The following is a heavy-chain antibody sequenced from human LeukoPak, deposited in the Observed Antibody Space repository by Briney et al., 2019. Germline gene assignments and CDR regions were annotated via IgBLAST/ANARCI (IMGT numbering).Heavy chain of an antibody. J-gene: IGHJ4*02. D-gene: IGHD3-22*01. CDR1: GGSISRYY. Sequence: SETLSLTCTVSGGSISRYYWSGIRQPPGKGLEWIGYIYYSGSTNYNPSLRSRVTISVDTSKNQFSLKLSSVTAADTAVYYCARGDDSSAYYSIFYFDYWGQGTLVTVSS. CDR2: IYYSGST. V-gene: IGHV4-59*01. CDR3: ARGDDSSAYYSIFYFDY.